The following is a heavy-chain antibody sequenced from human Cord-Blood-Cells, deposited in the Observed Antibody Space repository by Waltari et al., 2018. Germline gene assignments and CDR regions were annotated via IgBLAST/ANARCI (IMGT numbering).Heavy chain of an antibody. CDR3: ARLGWNTYDSSGYYYFDY. Sequence: QVQLQESGPGLVKPSETLSLTCTVSGGSISSYYWSWIRQPPGKGLEWIGYIYYSGSTNYNPSLRSRVTRSVDTSKNQFSLKLSSVTAADTAVYYCARLGWNTYDSSGYYYFDYWGQGTLVTVSS. V-gene: IGHV4-59*08. CDR1: GGSISSYY. J-gene: IGHJ4*02. CDR2: IYYSGST. D-gene: IGHD3-22*01.